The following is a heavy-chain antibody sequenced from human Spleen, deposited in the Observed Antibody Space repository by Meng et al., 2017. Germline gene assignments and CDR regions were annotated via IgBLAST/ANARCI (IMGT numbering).Heavy chain of an antibody. CDR2: INPNSGGT. J-gene: IGHJ4*02. CDR3: ARDELQYCSSTSCYDNY. D-gene: IGHD2-2*01. V-gene: IGHV1-2*06. CDR1: GYTFTGYY. Sequence: QVQVVESGAEVKKPGALVEVSCKASGYTFTGYYMHWVRQAPGQGLEWMGRINPNSGGTNYAQKFQGRVTMTRDTSISTAYMELSRLRSDDTAVYYCARDELQYCSSTSCYDNYWGQGTLVTASS.